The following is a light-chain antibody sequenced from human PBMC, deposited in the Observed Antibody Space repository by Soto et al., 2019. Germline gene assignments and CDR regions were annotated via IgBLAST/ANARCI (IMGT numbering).Light chain of an antibody. CDR2: GAS. CDR1: QSVSSSY. Sequence: EIVLTQSPGTLSLSPGERATLSCRASQSVSSSYLAWYQQRPDQPPRLLISGASGRATGIPDRFSGSGSGTDFTLTISRLEPEDFAVYHCQQYGSSLTFGQGTKVEIK. J-gene: IGKJ1*01. V-gene: IGKV3-20*01. CDR3: QQYGSSLT.